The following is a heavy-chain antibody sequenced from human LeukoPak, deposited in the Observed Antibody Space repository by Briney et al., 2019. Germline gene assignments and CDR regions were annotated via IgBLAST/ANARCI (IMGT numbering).Heavy chain of an antibody. CDR2: ISRSSGSSI. J-gene: IGHJ4*02. CDR3: ARVDGGGGLVFFDY. D-gene: IGHD5-24*01. Sequence: PGGSLRLSCAASGFTFSNYEMNWVRQAPGKGLEWVSYISRSSGSSIYYADSVKGRFAISRDNSKNTVYLQMNSLRPEDTAMYYCARVDGGGGLVFFDYWGQGTLVTVSS. CDR1: GFTFSNYE. V-gene: IGHV3-48*03.